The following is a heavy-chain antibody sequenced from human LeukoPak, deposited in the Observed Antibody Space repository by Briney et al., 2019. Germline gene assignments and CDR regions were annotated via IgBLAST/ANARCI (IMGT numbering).Heavy chain of an antibody. CDR3: ARVPLPDNNYDILTGLDY. Sequence: AASVKVSCKASGYTFTGYYMHWVRQAPGQGLEWMGWINPNSGGTNYAQKFQGRVTMTRDTSNSTAYMELSRLRSDDTAVYYCARVPLPDNNYDILTGLDYWGQGTLVTVSS. CDR1: GYTFTGYY. J-gene: IGHJ4*02. V-gene: IGHV1-2*02. D-gene: IGHD3-9*01. CDR2: INPNSGGT.